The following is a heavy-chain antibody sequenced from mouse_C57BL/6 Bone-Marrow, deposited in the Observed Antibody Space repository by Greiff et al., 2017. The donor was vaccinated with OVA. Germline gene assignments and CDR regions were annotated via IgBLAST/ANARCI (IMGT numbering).Heavy chain of an antibody. V-gene: IGHV10-1*01. CDR2: IRSKSNNYAT. J-gene: IGHJ4*01. CDR1: GFSFNTYA. CDR3: VRHESSYDYEDDYAMDY. Sequence: EVQLVESGGGLVQPKGSLKLSCAASGFSFNTYAMNWVRQAPGKGLEWVARIRSKSNNYATYYADSVKDRFTISRDDSESMLYLQMNNLKTEDTAMYYCVRHESSYDYEDDYAMDYWGQGTSVTVSS. D-gene: IGHD2-4*01.